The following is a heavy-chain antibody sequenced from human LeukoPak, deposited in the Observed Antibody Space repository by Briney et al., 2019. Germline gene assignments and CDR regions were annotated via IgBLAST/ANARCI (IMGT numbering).Heavy chain of an antibody. CDR2: ISGSGGST. J-gene: IGHJ4*02. Sequence: GGSLRLSCAASGFTFSSYAMSWVRQAPGKGLEWVSAISGSGGSTYYADSVKGRFTISRDNSKNTLYLQMTSLRAEDTAVYYCAKPWIPAVAGTFGYWGQGTLVTVSS. D-gene: IGHD6-19*01. CDR1: GFTFSSYA. CDR3: AKPWIPAVAGTFGY. V-gene: IGHV3-23*01.